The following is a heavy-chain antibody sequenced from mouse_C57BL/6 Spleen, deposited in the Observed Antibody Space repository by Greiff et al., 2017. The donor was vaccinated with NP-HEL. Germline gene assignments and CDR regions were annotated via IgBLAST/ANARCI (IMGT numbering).Heavy chain of an antibody. D-gene: IGHD1-1*01. J-gene: IGHJ2*01. V-gene: IGHV1-39*01. CDR1: GYSFTDYN. CDR2: INPNYGTT. Sequence: EVQLQQSGPELVQPGASVKISCKASGYSFTDYNMNWVKQSNGKSLEWIGVINPNYGTTSYNQKFKGKATLTVDQSSSTAYMQLNSLTSEDSAVYYCASKFYGSSEYYFDYWGQGTTLTVSS. CDR3: ASKFYGSSEYYFDY.